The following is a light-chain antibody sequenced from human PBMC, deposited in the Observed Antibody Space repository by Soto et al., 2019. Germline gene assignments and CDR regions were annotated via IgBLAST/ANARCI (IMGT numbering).Light chain of an antibody. CDR2: AAS. V-gene: IGKV1-39*01. CDR3: QQSYTTLFT. J-gene: IGKJ3*01. Sequence: DIQMTQSPSSLSASVGDRVTITCRASQSISNYLNWYQQKPGKAPKLLIYAASSLQSGVPSRFSGSGSGTYFTLTISSLQPVPTYSCQQSYTTLFTFGPGTNVDIK. CDR1: QSISNY.